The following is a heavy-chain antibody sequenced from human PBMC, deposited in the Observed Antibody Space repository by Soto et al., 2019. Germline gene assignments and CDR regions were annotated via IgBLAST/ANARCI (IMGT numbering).Heavy chain of an antibody. CDR1: GGTLSSYT. J-gene: IGHJ4*02. Sequence: QVQVVQSGAEVKKPGSSVKVSSKASGGTLSSYTITWVRQAPGQGLEWLGRIIPIFGVTNYAQKFQDRLTMSADRPTTTAYMELSSLTSADTAVYYCVRDWESTTQTWGFGDSWGQGTLVTVSS. D-gene: IGHD3-10*01. CDR3: VRDWESTTQTWGFGDS. CDR2: IIPIFGVT. V-gene: IGHV1-69*04.